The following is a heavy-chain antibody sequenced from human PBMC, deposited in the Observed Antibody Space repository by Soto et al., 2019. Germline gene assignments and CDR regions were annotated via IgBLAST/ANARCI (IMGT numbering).Heavy chain of an antibody. Sequence: QVQLQESGPGLVKPSETLSLTCTVSGGSISSYYWSWIRQPPGKGLEWIGYIYYSGSTNYNPSLKSRVPISVDTSKNQFSLKRSSVTDAETAVYYWARRYGRAFDYWGQGTRVTVSS. CDR2: IYYSGST. D-gene: IGHD2-15*01. J-gene: IGHJ4*02. CDR1: GGSISSYY. V-gene: IGHV4-59*01. CDR3: ARRYGRAFDY.